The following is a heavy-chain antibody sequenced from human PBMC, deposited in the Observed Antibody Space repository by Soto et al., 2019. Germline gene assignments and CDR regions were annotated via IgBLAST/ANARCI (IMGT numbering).Heavy chain of an antibody. CDR1: GYTFPGYY. V-gene: IGHV1-2*04. CDR3: ARMSITMVRGGDYYYYYGMDV. D-gene: IGHD3-10*01. J-gene: IGHJ6*02. Sequence: ASVKVSCKASGYTFPGYYMHWVRQAPGQGLEWMGWINPNSGGTNYAQKFQGWVTMTRDTSISTAYMELSRLRSDDTAVYYCARMSITMVRGGDYYYYYGMDVWGQGTTVTVSS. CDR2: INPNSGGT.